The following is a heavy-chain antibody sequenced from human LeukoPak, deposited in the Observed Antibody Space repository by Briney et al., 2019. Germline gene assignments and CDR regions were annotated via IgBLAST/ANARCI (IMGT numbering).Heavy chain of an antibody. V-gene: IGHV4-59*12. CDR1: GGSISSYY. J-gene: IGHJ6*02. D-gene: IGHD3-9*01. CDR3: ARGYHYDILTGYNYGMDV. Sequence: SETLSLTCTVSGGSISSYYWSCIRQPPGKGLEWIGYIFYSGNTNYNPSLKSRVTISVDTSKNQFSLKLSSVTAADTAVYYCARGYHYDILTGYNYGMDVWGQGTTVTVSS. CDR2: IFYSGNT.